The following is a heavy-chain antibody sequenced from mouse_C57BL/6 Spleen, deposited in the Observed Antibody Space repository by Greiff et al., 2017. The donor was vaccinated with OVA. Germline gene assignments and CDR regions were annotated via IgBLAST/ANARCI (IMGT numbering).Heavy chain of an antibody. Sequence: DVKLVESGGGLVQPKGSLKLSCAASGFSFNTYAMNWVRQAPGKGLEWVARIRSKSNNYATYYADSVKDRFTISRDDSESMLYLQMNNLKTEDTAMYYWVRKSNYGAGFAYWGQGTLVTVSA. V-gene: IGHV10-1*01. CDR1: GFSFNTYA. CDR2: IRSKSNNYAT. D-gene: IGHD2-5*01. CDR3: VRKSNYGAGFAY. J-gene: IGHJ3*01.